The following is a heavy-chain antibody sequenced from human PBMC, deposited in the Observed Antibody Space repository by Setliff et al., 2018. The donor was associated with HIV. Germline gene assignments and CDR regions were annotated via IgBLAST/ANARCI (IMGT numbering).Heavy chain of an antibody. CDR1: GDIFSFYA. Sequence: SVKVSCKASGDIFSFYALSWVRQAPGQGLEWMGKIIPKSDTTTYAQKFQGRVTMTADKSSNTAYMELTSLTSEDTAVYYCAREAWGSSWYDPYYYYYYMDVWGKGTTVTVSS. CDR2: IIPKSDTT. V-gene: IGHV1-69*06. J-gene: IGHJ6*03. D-gene: IGHD6-13*01. CDR3: AREAWGSSWYDPYYYYYYMDV.